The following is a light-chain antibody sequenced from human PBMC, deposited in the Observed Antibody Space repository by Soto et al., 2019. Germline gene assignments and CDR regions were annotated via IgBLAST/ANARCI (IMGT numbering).Light chain of an antibody. CDR2: EGS. CDR3: CSYAGSSTYV. V-gene: IGLV2-23*01. CDR1: SSDVGSYNL. Sequence: QSALTQPASVSGSPGQSITISCTGTSSDVGSYNLVSWYQQHPGKAPKLMTYEGSKRPSGVSNRFSGSKSGNTASLTISGLQAEDEADYYCCSYAGSSTYVLGTGTKLTVL. J-gene: IGLJ1*01.